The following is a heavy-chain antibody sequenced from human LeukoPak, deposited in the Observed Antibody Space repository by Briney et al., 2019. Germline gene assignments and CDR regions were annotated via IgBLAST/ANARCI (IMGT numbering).Heavy chain of an antibody. D-gene: IGHD3-10*01. CDR2: IYSGGST. J-gene: IGHJ3*02. Sequence: GGSLRLSCAASGFTVSSNYMSWVRQAPGKGLEWVSVIYSGGSTYYADSVKGRFTISRDNSKNTVYLQMNSLRAEDTAVYYCARRPITMVRIGAFDIWGQGTMVTVSS. CDR3: ARRPITMVRIGAFDI. CDR1: GFTVSSNY. V-gene: IGHV3-66*01.